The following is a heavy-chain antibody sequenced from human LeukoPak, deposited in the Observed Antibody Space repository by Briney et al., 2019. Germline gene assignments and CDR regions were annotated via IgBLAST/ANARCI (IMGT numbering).Heavy chain of an antibody. V-gene: IGHV4-39*01. CDR1: GGSISSSSYN. CDR3: ARPIAAAWDFDY. CDR2: IYYSGNT. D-gene: IGHD6-13*01. J-gene: IGHJ4*02. Sequence: SETLSLTCTVSGGSISSSSYNWGWIRQPPGKGLEGIGSIYYSGNTYYNPSLKSRVTISVDTSKNQFSLKLSSVTGADTAVYYCARPIAAAWDFDYWGQGTLVTVSS.